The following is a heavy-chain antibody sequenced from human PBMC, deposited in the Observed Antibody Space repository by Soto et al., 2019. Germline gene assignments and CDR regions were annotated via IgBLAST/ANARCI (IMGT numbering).Heavy chain of an antibody. D-gene: IGHD5-12*01. Sequence: QLQLQESGSGLVKTSETLSLTCTVSGASISYGGFSWSWIRQSPGKGLEWIGYISHLESTYFHPSFKSRLTMSIDRTRNQFSLKLSSVTAADMAVYYCARGGGYDSFDYWCQGVLVTVSS. CDR2: ISHLEST. J-gene: IGHJ4*02. CDR3: ARGGGYDSFDY. CDR1: GASISYGGFS. V-gene: IGHV4-30-2*06.